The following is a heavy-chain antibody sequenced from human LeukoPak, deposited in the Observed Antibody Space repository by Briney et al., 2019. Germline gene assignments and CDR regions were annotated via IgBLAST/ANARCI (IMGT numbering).Heavy chain of an antibody. CDR2: IYYSGST. J-gene: IGHJ4*02. D-gene: IGHD2-2*01. V-gene: IGHV4-39*01. Sequence: PSETLSLTCTVSGGSISSSSYYWGWIRQPPGKGLEWIGSIYYSGSTYYNPSLKSRVTISVDTSKNQFSLKLSSVTAADTAVYYCAKGYCSSTSCAAWYFDCWGQGTLVTVSS. CDR1: GGSISSSSYY. CDR3: AKGYCSSTSCAAWYFDC.